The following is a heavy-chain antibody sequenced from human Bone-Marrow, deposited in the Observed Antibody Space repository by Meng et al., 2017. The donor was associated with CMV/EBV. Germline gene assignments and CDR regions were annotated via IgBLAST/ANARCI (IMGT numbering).Heavy chain of an antibody. V-gene: IGHV3-64*02. J-gene: IGHJ4*02. D-gene: IGHD2-15*01. CDR2: INSVGDAT. CDR3: ARGICPWSSCYPRGYYFDL. Sequence: LSLTCAASGFTFSTYSMHWVRQAPGKGLEYVSAINSVGDATSYADSVKGRFTISRDNSKNALFLQMGSLRAEDMAIYYCARGICPWSSCYPRGYYFDLWGQGTLVTVSS. CDR1: GFTFSTYS.